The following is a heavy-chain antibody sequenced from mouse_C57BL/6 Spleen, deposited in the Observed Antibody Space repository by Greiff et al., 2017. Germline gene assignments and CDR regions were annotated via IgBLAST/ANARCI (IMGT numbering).Heavy chain of an antibody. V-gene: IGHV5-4*01. CDR2: ISDGGSYT. Sequence: DVKLVESGGGLVKPGGSLKLSCAASGFTFSSYAMSWVRQTPEKRLEWVATISDGGSYTYYPDNVKGRFTISRDNAKNNLYLQMSHLKSEDTAMYYCARDPNWDRIFDYWGQGTTLTVSS. CDR1: GFTFSSYA. CDR3: ARDPNWDRIFDY. D-gene: IGHD4-1*01. J-gene: IGHJ2*01.